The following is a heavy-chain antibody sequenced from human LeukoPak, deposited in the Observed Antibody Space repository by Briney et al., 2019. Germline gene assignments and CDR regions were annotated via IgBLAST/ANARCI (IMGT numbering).Heavy chain of an antibody. Sequence: QTGGSLRLSCAASGFSFISYGMHWVRQAPGKGLEWVAFIRYDGTNTYYADSVKGRFTISRDISKNTLYLQMNSLRAEDTAVYYCGKVTSVYDTTSPGVFQLWGQGTLVTVSS. CDR2: IRYDGTNT. J-gene: IGHJ1*01. D-gene: IGHD3-22*01. V-gene: IGHV3-30*02. CDR3: GKVTSVYDTTSPGVFQL. CDR1: GFSFISYG.